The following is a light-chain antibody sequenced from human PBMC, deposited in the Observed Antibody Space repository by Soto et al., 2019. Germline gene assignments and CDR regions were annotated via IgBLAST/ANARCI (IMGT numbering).Light chain of an antibody. J-gene: IGLJ2*01. CDR3: CSYAGNYIVV. V-gene: IGLV2-11*01. Sequence: QSVLTQPRSVSGSPGQSVTISCTGTSSDVGGYNYVSWYQQHPGKAPKLMIYDVSKRPSGVPDRFSGSKSGNTASLTISVLQAEDEADYYCCSYAGNYIVVFGGGTKLTVL. CDR1: SSDVGGYNY. CDR2: DVS.